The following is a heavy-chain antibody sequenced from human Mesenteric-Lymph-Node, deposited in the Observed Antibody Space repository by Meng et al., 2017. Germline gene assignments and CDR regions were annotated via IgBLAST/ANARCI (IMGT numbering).Heavy chain of an antibody. CDR3: AKCVTPSSGSGWCNWLDP. Sequence: GESLKISCAASGFTVKNSAMLWVRQAPGKGLEWVSAIMGGGDTTFFADSVKGRFTMSRDHSTNTIYLQMSSLRVDDTAVYYCAKCVTPSSGSGWCNWLDPWGQGALVTVSS. CDR1: GFTVKNSA. D-gene: IGHD6-19*01. V-gene: IGHV3-23*01. CDR2: IMGGGDTT. J-gene: IGHJ5*02.